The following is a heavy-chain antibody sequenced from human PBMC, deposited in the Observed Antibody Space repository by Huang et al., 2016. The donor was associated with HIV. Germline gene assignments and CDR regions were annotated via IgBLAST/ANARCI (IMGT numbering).Heavy chain of an antibody. CDR2: ITFDGKNK. J-gene: IGHJ4*02. Sequence: QVHLVESGGGVVQPGRSLRLSCAASGFTFRGYGMHWVRQAPGKGVGWVAVITFDGKNKYYADTVRGRFTVSRENSQNTVSLQMNTLRAEDTAVYYCAKDNDLYYFDYWGQGTLVTVSS. CDR3: AKDNDLYYFDY. CDR1: GFTFRGYG. D-gene: IGHD1-1*01. V-gene: IGHV3-30*18.